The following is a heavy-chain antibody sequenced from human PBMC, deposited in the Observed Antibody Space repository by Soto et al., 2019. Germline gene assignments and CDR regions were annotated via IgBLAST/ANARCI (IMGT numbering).Heavy chain of an antibody. J-gene: IGHJ4*02. CDR1: GFTFSSYA. CDR3: ARDDSTMVRGVIIDY. V-gene: IGHV3-30*04. CDR2: ISYDGSNK. Sequence: GGSLRLSCAASGFTFSSYAMHWVRQAPGKGLEWVAVISYDGSNKYYVDSVKGRFTISRDNSKNTLYLQMNSLRAEDTAVYYCARDDSTMVRGVIIDYWGQGTLVTVSS. D-gene: IGHD3-10*01.